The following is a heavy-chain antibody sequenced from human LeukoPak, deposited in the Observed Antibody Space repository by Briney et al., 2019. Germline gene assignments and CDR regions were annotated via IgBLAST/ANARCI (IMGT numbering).Heavy chain of an antibody. V-gene: IGHV4-39*07. CDR3: ARDFGAGSYRYGMDV. CDR2: IYNIGSTGNT. Sequence: SETLSLTCTVSGHSLSGSSYSWGWIRQPPGKGLEWIGCIYNIGSTGNTHYNPSLKSRLTISEDTSKNQFSRRLSSVTAADTAVYYCARDFGAGSYRYGMDVWGQGTAVTVSS. CDR1: GHSLSGSSYS. J-gene: IGHJ6*02. D-gene: IGHD3-10*01.